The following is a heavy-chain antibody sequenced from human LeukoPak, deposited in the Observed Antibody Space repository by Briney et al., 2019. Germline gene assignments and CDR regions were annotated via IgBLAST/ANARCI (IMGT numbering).Heavy chain of an antibody. CDR1: GGSISSSNYY. Sequence: SETLSLTCTVSGGSISSSNYYWGWIRQPPGKGLEWIGSIYYSGSTYYNPSLKSRVTISVDTSKNQFSLKLSSVTAADTAVYYCARLGLDFWSGYYTGIYWFDPWGQGTLVTVSS. V-gene: IGHV4-39*01. D-gene: IGHD3-3*01. CDR3: ARLGLDFWSGYYTGIYWFDP. CDR2: IYYSGST. J-gene: IGHJ5*02.